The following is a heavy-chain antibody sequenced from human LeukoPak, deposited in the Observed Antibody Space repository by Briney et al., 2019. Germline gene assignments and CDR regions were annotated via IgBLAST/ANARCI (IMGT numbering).Heavy chain of an antibody. CDR2: IYASGST. J-gene: IGHJ6*03. CDR1: GGSISSYY. CDR3: ASTLRIPSMLSGYMDV. D-gene: IGHD3-10*02. Sequence: SETLSLTCTVSGGSISSYYWSWIRQPAGKGLEWIGRIYASGSTNYNPSLKSRVTMSVDTSKNQFSLKLSSVTAADTAVYYCASTLRIPSMLSGYMDVWGKGTTVTVSS. V-gene: IGHV4-4*07.